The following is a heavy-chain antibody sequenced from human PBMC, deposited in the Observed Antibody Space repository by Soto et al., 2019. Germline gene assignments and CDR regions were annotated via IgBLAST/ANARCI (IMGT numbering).Heavy chain of an antibody. V-gene: IGHV3-30*02. CDR2: KRYDETNK. J-gene: IGHJ6*02. CDR3: ARDLTPESYYYYGMDV. Sequence: WGSLRLSCAASGFTFSSYGMHWVRQAPGKGPKSVPIKRYDETNKYYADSMNGRFTISPDNSKNTLYLQMNSLRAEDTAVYYCARDLTPESYYYYGMDVWGQGTTLTVSS. CDR1: GFTFSSYG.